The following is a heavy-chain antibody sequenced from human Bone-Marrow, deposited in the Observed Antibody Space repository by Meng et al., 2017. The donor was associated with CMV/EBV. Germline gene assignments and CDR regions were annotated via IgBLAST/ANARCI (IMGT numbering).Heavy chain of an antibody. CDR3: ARDQPRFGELFYY. CDR2: IYSGGSST. D-gene: IGHD3-10*01. J-gene: IGHJ4*02. Sequence: GESLKISCAASGFTFSSYAMSWVRQAPGKGLEWVSVIYSGGSSTYYADSVKGRFTISRDNSKNTLYLQMNSLRAEDTAVYYCARDQPRFGELFYYWGQGTLVTVSS. V-gene: IGHV3-23*03. CDR1: GFTFSSYA.